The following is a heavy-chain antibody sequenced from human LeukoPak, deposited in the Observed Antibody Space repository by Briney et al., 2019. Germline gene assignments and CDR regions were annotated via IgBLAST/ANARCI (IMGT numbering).Heavy chain of an antibody. V-gene: IGHV5-51*01. J-gene: IGHJ5*02. CDR2: VYPGDSDT. CDR1: GYTFTSYW. Sequence: GESLKISCKGSGYTFTSYWIGWVRQMPGKGLEWMGIVYPGDSDTRYSPSFQGQVTISADKSITTAYLQWSSLEASDTAMYYYARRLTTDWLDTWGQGTLVTVSS. CDR3: ARRLTTDWLDT. D-gene: IGHD4-11*01.